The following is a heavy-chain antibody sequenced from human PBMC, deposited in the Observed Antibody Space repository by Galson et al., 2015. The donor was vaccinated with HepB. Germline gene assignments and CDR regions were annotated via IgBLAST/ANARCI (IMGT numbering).Heavy chain of an antibody. J-gene: IGHJ3*02. CDR1: GGTFSSYA. CDR2: IIPIFGTA. CDR3: ARGYCSGGSCYETFDI. D-gene: IGHD2-15*01. Sequence: SVKVSCKASGGTFSSYAITWVRRAPGQGLQWMGGIIPIFGTANYAQNFQGRVTITADESTSTAYMELSSLRSEDTAVYYCARGYCSGGSCYETFDIWGQGTLVTVSS. V-gene: IGHV1-69*13.